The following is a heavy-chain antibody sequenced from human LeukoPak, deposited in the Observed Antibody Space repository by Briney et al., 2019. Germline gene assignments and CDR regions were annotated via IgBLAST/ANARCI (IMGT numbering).Heavy chain of an antibody. Sequence: PSETLSLTCTVSGGSISSYYWSWIRQPPGKGLEWIGYIYYSGSTNYNPSLKSRVTISVDTSKNQFSLKLSSVTAADTAVYYCARAYSSSWHYYYYMDVWGKGTTVTVSS. CDR2: IYYSGST. V-gene: IGHV4-59*08. J-gene: IGHJ6*03. CDR1: GGSISSYY. CDR3: ARAYSSSWHYYYYMDV. D-gene: IGHD6-13*01.